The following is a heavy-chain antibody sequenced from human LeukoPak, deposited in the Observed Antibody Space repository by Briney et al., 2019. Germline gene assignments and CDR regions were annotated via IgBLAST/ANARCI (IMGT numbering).Heavy chain of an antibody. D-gene: IGHD6-19*01. CDR3: ARRGSGWLRPVDY. V-gene: IGHV4-39*01. Sequence: SETLSLTCTVSGGSISSSSYYWGWIRQPPGKGLEWIGSIYYSGSTYYNPSLKSRVTISVYTSKNQFSLKLSSVTAADTAVYYCARRGSGWLRPVDYWGQGTLVTVSS. CDR2: IYYSGST. CDR1: GGSISSSSYY. J-gene: IGHJ4*02.